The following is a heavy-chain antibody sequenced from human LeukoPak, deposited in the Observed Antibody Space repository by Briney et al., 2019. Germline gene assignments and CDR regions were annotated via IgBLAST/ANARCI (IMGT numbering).Heavy chain of an antibody. Sequence: SETLSLTCTVSGGSISTYYWNWIRQPPGKGLEWIGYIYHSGSTNYNPSLQSRVTISVDTSKSQFSLNLNSVTAADTAVYYCARGGAARLHFQNWGQGTLVTVSS. D-gene: IGHD6-6*01. CDR1: GGSISTYY. CDR2: IYHSGST. J-gene: IGHJ1*01. CDR3: ARGGAARLHFQN. V-gene: IGHV4-59*01.